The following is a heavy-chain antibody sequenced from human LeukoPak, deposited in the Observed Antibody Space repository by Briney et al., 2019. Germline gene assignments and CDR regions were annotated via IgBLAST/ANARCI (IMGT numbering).Heavy chain of an antibody. CDR2: ISSNGGST. J-gene: IGHJ3*02. Sequence: GGSLRLSCAASGFTFSSYAMHWVRQAPGKGLEYVSAISSNGGSTYYANSVKGRFTISRDNSKNTLYLQMGSLRAEDMAVYYRARVGVNPNDAFDIWGQGTMVTVSS. CDR3: ARVGVNPNDAFDI. CDR1: GFTFSSYA. V-gene: IGHV3-64*01.